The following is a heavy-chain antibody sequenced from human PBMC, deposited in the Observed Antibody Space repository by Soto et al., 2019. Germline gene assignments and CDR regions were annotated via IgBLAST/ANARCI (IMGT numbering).Heavy chain of an antibody. J-gene: IGHJ5*02. CDR1: GFTFSNYA. CDR2: ISASGGLK. V-gene: IGHV3-23*01. D-gene: IGHD1-26*01. Sequence: EVQLSESGGDLRQPGGSLRLSCAASGFTFSNYAMTWVRQTPGKGLEWVSGISASGGLKYYADSVQGRFTVSRDNSKNILYLQMDNLRDGDTALCYCAREVGAPSGWLDPWGQGTQVTVSS. CDR3: AREVGAPSGWLDP.